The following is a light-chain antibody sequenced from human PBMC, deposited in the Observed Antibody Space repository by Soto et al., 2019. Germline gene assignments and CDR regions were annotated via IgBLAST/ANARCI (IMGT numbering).Light chain of an antibody. CDR2: GAS. CDR1: QSVSSSY. CDR3: QQYGSSPQVRLT. Sequence: EIVLTQSPGTLSLSPGERATLSCRASQSVSSSYLAWYQQKPGQAPRLLIYGASSRATGIPDRFSGSGSGTDFTLTISRLEPEDFAVYYCQQYGSSPQVRLTFGGGTKVEIK. V-gene: IGKV3-20*01. J-gene: IGKJ4*01.